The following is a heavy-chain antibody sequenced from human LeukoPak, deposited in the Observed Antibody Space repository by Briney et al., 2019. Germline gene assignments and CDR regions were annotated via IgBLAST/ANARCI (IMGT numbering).Heavy chain of an antibody. D-gene: IGHD2-2*01. CDR1: GYTFTSCA. V-gene: IGHV1-18*01. J-gene: IGHJ4*02. CDR3: VRERYWYQLPLLDY. Sequence: ASVKVSCKASGYTFTSCAISWVRQAPGQGLEWMGRIIPILGIANYAQKLQGRVTMTTDTSTSTAYMELRSLRSDDTAVYYCVRERYWYQLPLLDYWGQGTLVTVSS. CDR2: IIPILGIA.